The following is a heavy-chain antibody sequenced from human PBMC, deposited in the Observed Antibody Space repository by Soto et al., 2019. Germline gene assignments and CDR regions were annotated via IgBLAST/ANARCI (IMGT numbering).Heavy chain of an antibody. J-gene: IGHJ6*02. Sequence: QVQVVESGGGVVQPGRSLRLSCAASGLTFSSFGMHWVRKAPGKGREWVSFIWYVGSKNSYGDSVKGRFTISRDNSRNTVYLQMNSLRADDTAVYYCARDASYYSLWSGYYPSRNGMDVWGQGTTVTVSS. D-gene: IGHD3-3*01. CDR1: GLTFSSFG. CDR3: ARDASYYSLWSGYYPSRNGMDV. CDR2: IWYVGSKN. V-gene: IGHV3-33*01.